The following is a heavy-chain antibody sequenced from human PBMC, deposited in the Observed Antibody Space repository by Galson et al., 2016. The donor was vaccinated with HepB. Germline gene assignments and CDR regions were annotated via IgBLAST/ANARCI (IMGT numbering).Heavy chain of an antibody. V-gene: IGHV2-5*02. D-gene: IGHD3-10*01. CDR2: IYWDDDK. J-gene: IGHJ4*02. Sequence: PALVKPTQTLTLTCTFSGFSLNTVAVSVGWIRQPPGKALEWLALIYWDDDKRYRPSLKNRLTITKDTAKNQVVLTMTNMDPVDTATYYCARSLIRAGFPGSNFDNWGQGTLVTVSS. CDR3: ARSLIRAGFPGSNFDN. CDR1: GFSLNTVAVS.